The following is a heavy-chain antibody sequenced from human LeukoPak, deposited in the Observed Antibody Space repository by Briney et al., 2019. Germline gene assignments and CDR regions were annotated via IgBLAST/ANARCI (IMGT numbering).Heavy chain of an antibody. V-gene: IGHV1-2*02. D-gene: IGHD3-10*01. Sequence: ASVKVSCKASGYTFTGYYMHWVRQAPGQGLEWMGWINPNSGDTNYAQKFQGRVTMTRDTSISTAYMELSRLRSDDKAVYYCARDQYGSGSYYPSGFDYWGQGTLVTVSS. CDR3: ARDQYGSGSYYPSGFDY. J-gene: IGHJ4*02. CDR1: GYTFTGYY. CDR2: INPNSGDT.